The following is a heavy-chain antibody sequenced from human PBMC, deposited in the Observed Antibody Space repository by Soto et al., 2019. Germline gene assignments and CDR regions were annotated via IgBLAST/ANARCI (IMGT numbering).Heavy chain of an antibody. V-gene: IGHV1-8*01. CDR3: ARWSSSWSLLGYYYYGMDV. Sequence: ASVKVSCKASGYTFTSYDINWVRQATGQGLEWMGWMNPNSGNTGYAQKFQGRVTMTRNTSISTAYMELSSLRSEDTAVYYCARWSSSWSLLGYYYYGMDVWGQGTTVTVSS. CDR1: GYTFTSYD. D-gene: IGHD6-13*01. J-gene: IGHJ6*02. CDR2: MNPNSGNT.